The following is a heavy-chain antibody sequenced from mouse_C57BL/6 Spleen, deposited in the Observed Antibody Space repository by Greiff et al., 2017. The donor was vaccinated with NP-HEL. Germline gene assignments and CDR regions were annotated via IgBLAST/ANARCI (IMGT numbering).Heavy chain of an antibody. CDR1: GYTFTDYE. CDR2: IDPETGGT. J-gene: IGHJ2*01. Sequence: QVHVKQSGAELVRPGASVTLSCKASGYTFTDYEMHWVKQTPVHGLEWIGAIDPETGGTAYNQKFKGKAILTADKSSSTAYMELRSLTSEDSAVYYCTRSPLLYYFDYWGQGTTLTVSS. D-gene: IGHD6-1*01. CDR3: TRSPLLYYFDY. V-gene: IGHV1-15*01.